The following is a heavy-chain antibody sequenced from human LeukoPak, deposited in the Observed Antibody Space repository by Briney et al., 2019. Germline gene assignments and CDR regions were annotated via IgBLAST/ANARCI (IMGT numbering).Heavy chain of an antibody. V-gene: IGHV3-64D*09. CDR3: VSPGEGYCNGGSCYYFDY. Sequence: PGGSLRLSCAASGFTFSSYWMHWVRQAPGKGLEYVSAISSNGGSTYYADSVKGRFTISRDNSKNTLYLQMSSLRAEDTAVYYCVSPGEGYCNGGSCYYFDYWGQGTLVTVSS. CDR2: ISSNGGST. J-gene: IGHJ4*02. D-gene: IGHD2-15*01. CDR1: GFTFSSYW.